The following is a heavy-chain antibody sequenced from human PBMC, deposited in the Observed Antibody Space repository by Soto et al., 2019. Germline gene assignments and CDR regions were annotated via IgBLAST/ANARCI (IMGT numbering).Heavy chain of an antibody. CDR3: AAGLAGYYYYYYMDV. J-gene: IGHJ6*03. CDR1: GGSISSYY. D-gene: IGHD6-25*01. Sequence: PSETLSLTCTVSGGSISSYYWSWIRQPPGKGLEWIGYIYYSGSTNYNPSLKSRVTISVDTSKNQFSLKLSSVTAADTAVYYCAAGLAGYYYYYYMDVWGKGTTVTVSS. CDR2: IYYSGST. V-gene: IGHV4-59*08.